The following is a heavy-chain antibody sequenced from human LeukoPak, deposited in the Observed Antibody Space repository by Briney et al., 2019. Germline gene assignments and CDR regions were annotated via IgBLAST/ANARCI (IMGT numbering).Heavy chain of an antibody. Sequence: GGSLRLSCAASGFTFSSYDMHWVRQATGKGLEWVSAIGTAGDTYYPGSVKGRFTISRENAKNSLYLQMNSLRAGDTAVYYCARGVANSGYYFSYYYYYGMDVWGQGTTVTVSS. CDR3: ARGVANSGYYFSYYYYYGMDV. V-gene: IGHV3-13*01. D-gene: IGHD3-22*01. CDR2: IGTAGDT. J-gene: IGHJ6*02. CDR1: GFTFSSYD.